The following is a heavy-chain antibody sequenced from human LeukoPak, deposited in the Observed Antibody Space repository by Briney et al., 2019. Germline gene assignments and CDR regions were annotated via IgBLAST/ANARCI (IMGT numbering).Heavy chain of an antibody. Sequence: SETLSLTCTVSGGSISSSTYYWGWIRQPPGKGLEWVGSIYYSGSTYYNPSLKSRVTISVNTPKNQFSLKLSSVTAADTAVYYCARQEEYYGSGSYFDYWGQGTLVTVSS. V-gene: IGHV4-39*01. J-gene: IGHJ4*02. D-gene: IGHD3-10*01. CDR2: IYYSGST. CDR3: ARQEEYYGSGSYFDY. CDR1: GGSISSSTYY.